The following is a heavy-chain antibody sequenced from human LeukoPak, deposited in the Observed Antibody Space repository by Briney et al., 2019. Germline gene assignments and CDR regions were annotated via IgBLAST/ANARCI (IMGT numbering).Heavy chain of an antibody. V-gene: IGHV4-59*08. D-gene: IGHD6-6*01. CDR1: GYSISGSY. Sequence: TSSETLSLTCSVSGYSISGSYWSWIRQPPGKGLEWIGYIYYTGDTNSNPSLKSRVIISLDTSKNQVSLQVTSVTAADPAVYYCARHTYARPFDFWGQGTLVTVSS. CDR3: ARHTYARPFDF. CDR2: IYYTGDT. J-gene: IGHJ4*02.